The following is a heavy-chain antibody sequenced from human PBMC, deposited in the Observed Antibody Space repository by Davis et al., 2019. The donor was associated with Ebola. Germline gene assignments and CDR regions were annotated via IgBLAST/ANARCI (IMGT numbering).Heavy chain of an antibody. CDR3: ANGGYDYVWGSYRFHYFDY. Sequence: GESLKISCAASGFTVSSNYMSWVRQAPGKGLEWVSAISGSGGSTYYADSVKGRFTISRDNSKNTLYLQMNSLRAEDTAVYYCANGGYDYVWGSYRFHYFDYWGQGTLVTVSS. V-gene: IGHV3-23*01. J-gene: IGHJ4*02. D-gene: IGHD3-16*02. CDR1: GFTVSSNY. CDR2: ISGSGGST.